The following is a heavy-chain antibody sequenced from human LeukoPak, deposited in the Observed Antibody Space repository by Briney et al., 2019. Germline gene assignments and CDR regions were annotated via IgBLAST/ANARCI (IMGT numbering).Heavy chain of an antibody. V-gene: IGHV3-23*01. CDR3: AKGRGTTVTAAANY. CDR2: ISGTGGTT. Sequence: PGGSLRLSCAASGFTFSSYAMSWARQAPGKGLEWVSTISGTGGTTYYADSVKGRFTISRDNSKNTLFLQFNSLRADDTAVYYCAKGRGTTVTAAANYWGQGTLVTVSS. CDR1: GFTFSSYA. D-gene: IGHD4-17*01. J-gene: IGHJ4*02.